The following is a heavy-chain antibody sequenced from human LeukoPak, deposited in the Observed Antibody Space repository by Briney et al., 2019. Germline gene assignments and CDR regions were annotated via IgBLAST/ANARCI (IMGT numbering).Heavy chain of an antibody. CDR3: VRNMALDY. CDR1: GYTFRDYD. V-gene: IGHV1-8*01. J-gene: IGHJ4*02. Sequence: ASVKISCKASGYTFRDYDINWVRPATGQGLEWLGRINPGSGNTDYAQKFQGRVFMTKDTSINTVYMELNSLRLDDAAMYYCVRNMALDYWGQGSLVTVSS. D-gene: IGHD2/OR15-2a*01. CDR2: INPGSGNT.